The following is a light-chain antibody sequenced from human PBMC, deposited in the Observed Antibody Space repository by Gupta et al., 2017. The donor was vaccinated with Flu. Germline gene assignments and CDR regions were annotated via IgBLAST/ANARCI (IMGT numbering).Light chain of an antibody. CDR1: QSISSY. J-gene: IGKJ4*01. CDR2: AAS. Sequence: TSSLSASVGDRVTITCRASQSISSYLNWYQQKPGKAPKLLIYAASSLQSGVPSRFSGSGSGTDFTLTISSLQPEDFATYYCQQSYSTPLTFGGGTKVEIK. CDR3: QQSYSTPLT. V-gene: IGKV1-39*01.